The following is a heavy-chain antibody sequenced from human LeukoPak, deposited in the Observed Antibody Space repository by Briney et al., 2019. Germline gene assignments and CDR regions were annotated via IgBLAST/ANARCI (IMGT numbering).Heavy chain of an antibody. CDR2: ISRSSSSI. D-gene: IGHD4-17*01. J-gene: IGHJ6*02. Sequence: GGSLRLSCAASGFTFSTYSMIWVRQAPGKGLEWVSSISRSSSSISYADSVRGRFTIPRDNANNLLYLQMNSLRAEDTAVYYCASELLYGDYGARGNYGMDVWGQGTTVTVSS. CDR1: GFTFSTYS. CDR3: ASELLYGDYGARGNYGMDV. V-gene: IGHV3-21*06.